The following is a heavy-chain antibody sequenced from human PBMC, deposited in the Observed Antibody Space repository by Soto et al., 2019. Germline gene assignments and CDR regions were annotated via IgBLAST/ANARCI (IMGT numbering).Heavy chain of an antibody. CDR1: GYTFTSYG. D-gene: IGHD6-13*01. Sequence: QVQLVQSGAEVKKPGASVKVSCKASGYTFTSYGISWVRQAPGQGLEWMGWISAYNGNTNYAQKLQGRVTMTTDTSTSTAYMELRSLRSDATAVYYCARDSAALRGYSREMNWFDPWGQGTLVTVSS. CDR3: ARDSAALRGYSREMNWFDP. J-gene: IGHJ5*02. CDR2: ISAYNGNT. V-gene: IGHV1-18*01.